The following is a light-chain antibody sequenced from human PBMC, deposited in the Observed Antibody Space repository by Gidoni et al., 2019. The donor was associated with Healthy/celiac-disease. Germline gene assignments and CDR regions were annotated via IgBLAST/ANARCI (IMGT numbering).Light chain of an antibody. Sequence: DIQMTQSPSTLSASVGDRVTITCRASQSISSWLDWYQQKPGKAPKLLIYKASSLESGVPSRFSGSGSGTEFTLTISSLQPDDFATYYCQQYNSYSSGYTFGQGTKLEIK. CDR1: QSISSW. V-gene: IGKV1-5*03. CDR3: QQYNSYSSGYT. CDR2: KAS. J-gene: IGKJ2*01.